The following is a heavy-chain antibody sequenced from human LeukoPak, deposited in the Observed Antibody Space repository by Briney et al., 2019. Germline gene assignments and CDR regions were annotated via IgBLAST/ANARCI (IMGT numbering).Heavy chain of an antibody. CDR2: INHSGST. CDR1: GGSFSGYY. V-gene: IGHV4-34*01. CDR3: ASETDTTMRD. J-gene: IGHJ4*02. Sequence: PSETLSLTCVVYGGSFSGYYWSWIRQPPGKGLEWIGEINHSGSTNYIPSLKSRVTISVDTSKNQFSLKLSSVTAADTAVYYCASETDTTMRDWGQGTLVTVSS. D-gene: IGHD5-18*01.